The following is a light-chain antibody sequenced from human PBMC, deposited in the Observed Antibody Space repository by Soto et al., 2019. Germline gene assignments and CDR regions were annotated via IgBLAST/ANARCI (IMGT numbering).Light chain of an antibody. CDR1: QGISNN. J-gene: IGKJ1*01. Sequence: DIQMTQSPSSLSASVGDRVTITCRASQGISNNLAWFPQKPGKVPRLLIYVSSTLQSGVPSRFSGSGSGTDFTLTISSLQPEDVATYYCQKYDSAPLTFGQGTKVEFK. CDR2: VSS. CDR3: QKYDSAPLT. V-gene: IGKV1-27*01.